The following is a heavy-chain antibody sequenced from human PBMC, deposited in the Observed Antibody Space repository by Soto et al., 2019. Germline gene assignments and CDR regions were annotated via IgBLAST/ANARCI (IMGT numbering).Heavy chain of an antibody. D-gene: IGHD3-10*01. CDR2: INPSGGST. CDR1: GYTFTSYY. CDR3: ATSSMVRGTGADDAFDI. Sequence: ASVKVSCKASGYTFTSYYMHWVRQAPGQGLEWMGIINPSGGSTSYAQKFQGRVTKTRDTSTSTVYMELSSLRSEDTAVYYCATSSMVRGTGADDAFDIWGQGTMVTVSS. V-gene: IGHV1-46*01. J-gene: IGHJ3*02.